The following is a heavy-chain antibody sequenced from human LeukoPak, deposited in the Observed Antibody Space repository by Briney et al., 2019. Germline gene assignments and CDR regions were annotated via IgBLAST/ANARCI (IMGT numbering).Heavy chain of an antibody. CDR3: ARLPPRCGDCYSASDY. D-gene: IGHD2-21*02. Sequence: GASVKVSCKDSGYTFTSYGISWVRQAPGQGLEWMGWISAYNGNTNYAQKLQGRVTMTTDTSTSTAYMELRSLRSDDTAVYYCARLPPRCGDCYSASDYWGQGTLVTVSS. CDR1: GYTFTSYG. V-gene: IGHV1-18*01. CDR2: ISAYNGNT. J-gene: IGHJ4*02.